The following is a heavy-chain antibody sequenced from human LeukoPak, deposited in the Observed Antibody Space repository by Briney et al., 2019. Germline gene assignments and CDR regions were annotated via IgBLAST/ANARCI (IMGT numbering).Heavy chain of an antibody. Sequence: PSETLSLTCTVSGGSISSYYWSWIRQPPGKGLEWIGYIYYSGSTNYNPSLKSRVTISVDTSKNQFSLKLSSVTAADTAVYYCARRLTYYDILTGQQFDPWGQGTLVTVSS. CDR3: ARRLTYYDILTGQQFDP. D-gene: IGHD3-9*01. V-gene: IGHV4-59*08. J-gene: IGHJ5*02. CDR2: IYYSGST. CDR1: GGSISSYY.